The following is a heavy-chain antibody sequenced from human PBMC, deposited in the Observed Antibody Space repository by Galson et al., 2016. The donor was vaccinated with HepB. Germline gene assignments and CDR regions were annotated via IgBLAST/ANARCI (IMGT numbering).Heavy chain of an antibody. D-gene: IGHD1-26*01. CDR2: ISRSGTST. Sequence: SLRLSCAASGFTFSNWGMTWVRQAPGKGLECVSAISRSGTSTDYADSVKGRFTISSDNSRDMLYLNMNSLRGEDTAVYYCVQGSTAPNVWGKGTTVTVSS. CDR1: GFTFSNWG. V-gene: IGHV3-23*01. CDR3: VQGSTAPNV. J-gene: IGHJ6*04.